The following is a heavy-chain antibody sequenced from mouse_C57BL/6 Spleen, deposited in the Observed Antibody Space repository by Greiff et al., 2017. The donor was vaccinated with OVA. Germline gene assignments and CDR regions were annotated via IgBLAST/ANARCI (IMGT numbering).Heavy chain of an antibody. Sequence: QVQLQQPGAELVRPGTSVKLSCKASGYTFTSYWMHWVKQRPGQGLEWIGVIDPSDSYTNYNQKFKGKATLTVDTSSSTAYMPLRSLTSEDSAVYYGARHWDNGSSLAFAYWGQGTLVTVSA. CDR1: GYTFTSYW. CDR3: ARHWDNGSSLAFAY. D-gene: IGHD4-1*01. V-gene: IGHV1-59*01. CDR2: IDPSDSYT. J-gene: IGHJ3*01.